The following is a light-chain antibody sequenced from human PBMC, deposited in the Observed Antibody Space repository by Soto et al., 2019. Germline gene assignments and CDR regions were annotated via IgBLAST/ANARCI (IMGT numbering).Light chain of an antibody. V-gene: IGKV3D-15*01. J-gene: IGKJ1*01. CDR2: GAS. CDR1: QNVDKF. CDR3: QQFNSWPQT. Sequence: EIELTQSPATLSLSPGETATLSCRASQNVDKFLAWYQQRPGQAPRLLIYGASSRATGIPDRFSGSGSGTEFTLTISSLQSEECAVDYGQQFNSWPQTFGQGTKVDIK.